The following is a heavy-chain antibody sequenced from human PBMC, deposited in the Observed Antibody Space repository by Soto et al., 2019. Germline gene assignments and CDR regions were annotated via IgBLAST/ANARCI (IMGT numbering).Heavy chain of an antibody. D-gene: IGHD3-10*01. J-gene: IGHJ6*02. Sequence: GGSLRLSCAASGFTFTRYSMNWVRQAPGKGLEWVSSISSTTNYIYYGDSMKGRFTISRDNGKNSLYLEMHSLRAEDTAVYYCARDTSGLLWFGELYREGKYYYGMDVWGQGTTVTVSS. CDR2: ISSTTNYI. V-gene: IGHV3-21*06. CDR1: GFTFTRYS. CDR3: ARDTSGLLWFGELYREGKYYYGMDV.